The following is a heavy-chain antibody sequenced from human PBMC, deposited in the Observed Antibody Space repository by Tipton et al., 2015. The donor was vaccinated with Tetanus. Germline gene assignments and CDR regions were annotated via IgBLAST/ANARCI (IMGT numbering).Heavy chain of an antibody. CDR3: AGLVYCSGGSCCSSGWSYCDS. V-gene: IGHV4-34*01. CDR1: GGSFSGYY. D-gene: IGHD2-15*01. Sequence: TLSLTCAVYGGSFSGYYWSWIRQPPGKGLEWIGEINHSVSTNYNPSLKSRVTISVDTSKNQFSLRLSSVTAADTAVYYCAGLVYCSGGSCCSSGWSYCDSWGQGPLVTVSS. J-gene: IGHJ4*02. CDR2: INHSVST.